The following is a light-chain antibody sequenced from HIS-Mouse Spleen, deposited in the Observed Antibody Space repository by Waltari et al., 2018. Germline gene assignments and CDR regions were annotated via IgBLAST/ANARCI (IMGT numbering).Light chain of an antibody. CDR2: GAS. Sequence: EIVMPQSPATLPVSPGKSATISCSASQSVNSNLAWYQQNPGQAPRLLIYGASTRATSIPSRFSCSGSGTDVTLTISCMQSENCAVYYCQQYKNWLALTFGGGTKVEIK. J-gene: IGKJ4*01. V-gene: IGKV3-15*01. CDR3: QQYKNWLALT. CDR1: QSVNSN.